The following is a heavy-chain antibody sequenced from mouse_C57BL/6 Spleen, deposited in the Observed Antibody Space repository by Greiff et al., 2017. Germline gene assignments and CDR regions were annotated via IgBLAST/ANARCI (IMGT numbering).Heavy chain of an antibody. CDR1: GFTFSSYG. Sequence: EVKLVESGGDLVKPGGSLKLSCAASGFTFSSYGMSWVRQTPDKRLEWVATISSGGSYTDYPDSVKGRFTISRDNAKNTLNLQMSRMKSEDTARYYCARNPGDYWGQGTSVTVSS. J-gene: IGHJ4*01. CDR3: ARNPGDY. V-gene: IGHV5-6*01. CDR2: ISSGGSYT.